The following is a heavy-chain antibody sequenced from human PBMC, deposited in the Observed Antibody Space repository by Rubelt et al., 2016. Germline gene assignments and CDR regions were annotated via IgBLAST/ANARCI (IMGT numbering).Heavy chain of an antibody. D-gene: IGHD6-6*01. J-gene: IGHJ4*02. CDR1: GYTFTSYG. Sequence: QVQLVQSGAEVKKPGASVKVSCKASGYTFTSYGISWVRQAPGQGLEWMGWISAYNGNTNYAQKLQGRVTMTTDTSTSTAVMEVRSLRSDDTAVYYCARVGALAARKIYYFDYWGQGTLVTVSS. CDR3: ARVGALAARKIYYFDY. CDR2: ISAYNGNT. V-gene: IGHV1-18*01.